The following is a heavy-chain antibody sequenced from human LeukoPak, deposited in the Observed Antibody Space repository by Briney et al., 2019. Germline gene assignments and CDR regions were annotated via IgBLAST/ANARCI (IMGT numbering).Heavy chain of an antibody. D-gene: IGHD2-15*01. CDR2: INPNSGGT. J-gene: IGHJ4*02. CDR1: GYTFTGYY. CDR3: ASIPSHCSGGSCSGDY. Sequence: ASVKVSCKASGYTFTGYYMHWVRQAPGQGLEWMGWINPNSGGTNYAQKFQGRVTMTRDTSISTAYMELSRLRSDGTAVYYCASIPSHCSGGSCSGDYWGQGTLVTVSS. V-gene: IGHV1-2*02.